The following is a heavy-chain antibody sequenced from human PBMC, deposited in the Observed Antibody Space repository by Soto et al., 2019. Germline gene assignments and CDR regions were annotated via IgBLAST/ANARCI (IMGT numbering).Heavy chain of an antibody. D-gene: IGHD3-3*01. V-gene: IGHV3-21*01. J-gene: IGHJ2*01. CDR3: ARDTYYDFWIGYYPPYWYFDL. CDR1: GFTFSSYS. CDR2: ISSSSSYI. Sequence: EVQLVESGGGLVKPGGSLRLSCAASGFTFSSYSMNWVRQAPGKGLEWVSSISSSSSYIYYADSVKGRFTISRDNAKNAMYLQMNSLRAEDTAVYYCARDTYYDFWIGYYPPYWYFDLWGRGTLVTVSS.